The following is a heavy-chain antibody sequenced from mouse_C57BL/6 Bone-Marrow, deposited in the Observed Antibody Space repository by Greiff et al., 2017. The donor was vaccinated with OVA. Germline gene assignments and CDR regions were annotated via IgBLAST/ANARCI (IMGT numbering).Heavy chain of an antibody. J-gene: IGHJ3*01. D-gene: IGHD2-5*01. CDR3: ARPYYSN. CDR2: ISSGGSYT. Sequence: EVNVVESGGDLVKPGGSLKLSCAASGFTFSSYGMSWVRQTPDQRLEWVATISSGGSYTYYPDSVKGRFTISRDNAKNTLYLQMSSLKSEDTAMYYCARPYYSNRGQGTLVTVSA. CDR1: GFTFSSYG. V-gene: IGHV5-6*01.